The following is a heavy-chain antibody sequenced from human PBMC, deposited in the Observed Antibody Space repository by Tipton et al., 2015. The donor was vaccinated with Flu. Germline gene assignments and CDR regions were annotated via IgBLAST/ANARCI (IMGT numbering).Heavy chain of an antibody. CDR1: GYIFTAYY. Sequence: QVQLVQSGAVLRRPGASVKVSCKASGYIFTAYYIHWVRQAPGQGLEWMGRLNPNTGSTNYAQRFQGRVTMTRDRTINTVHMEFSSLRYDDTAVYFCARDRADSTSWLNDYGMDVWGQGTTVIVSS. J-gene: IGHJ6*02. CDR3: ARDRADSTSWLNDYGMDV. CDR2: LNPNTGST. D-gene: IGHD6-13*01. V-gene: IGHV1-2*06.